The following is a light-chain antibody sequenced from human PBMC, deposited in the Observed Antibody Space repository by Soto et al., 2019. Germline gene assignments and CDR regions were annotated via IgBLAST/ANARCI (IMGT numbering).Light chain of an antibody. CDR1: SSDVGGYNY. CDR2: DVN. J-gene: IGLJ3*02. V-gene: IGLV2-11*01. CDR3: CSYTGSYTWV. Sequence: QSALTQPRSVSRSPGQSVTISCTGTSSDVGGYNYVSWSQQHPGKAPKLMIYDVNKRPSGVPDRFSGSKSGNTASLTISGLQAEDEADYYCCSYTGSYTWVFGGGTKLTVL.